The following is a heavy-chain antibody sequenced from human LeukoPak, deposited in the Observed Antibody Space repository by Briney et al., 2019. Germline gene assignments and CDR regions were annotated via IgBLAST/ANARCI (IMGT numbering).Heavy chain of an antibody. D-gene: IGHD1-26*01. V-gene: IGHV3-53*01. Sequence: GGSLRLSCAASGFTVSSNYLSWVRQAPGKGLVWVSALHSGGHTFYADSVRGRFTISRDNSKNTLYLQMNSLTADDTAVYFCAKLGGVYSDAFDIWGQGTMVTVSS. CDR3: AKLGGVYSDAFDI. CDR1: GFTVSSNY. J-gene: IGHJ3*02. CDR2: LHSGGHT.